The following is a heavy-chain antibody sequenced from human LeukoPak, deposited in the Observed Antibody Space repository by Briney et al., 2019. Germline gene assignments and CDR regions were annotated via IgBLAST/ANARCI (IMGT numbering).Heavy chain of an antibody. CDR3: AKDHYYGSGSYSRWVYFDY. CDR1: GVTFGDYT. CDR2: ISCDGGST. D-gene: IGHD3-10*01. Sequence: GGSLTLTCTASGVTFGDYTMHWVRHAPGTGLEWVSLISCDGGSTYYADSVKGRVTISRDNSKNSLYLQMNSLRTEDTALYFCAKDHYYGSGSYSRWVYFDYWGQGTLVTVSS. J-gene: IGHJ4*02. V-gene: IGHV3-43*01.